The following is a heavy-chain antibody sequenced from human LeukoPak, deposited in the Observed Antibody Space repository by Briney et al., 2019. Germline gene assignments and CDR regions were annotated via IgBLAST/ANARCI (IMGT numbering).Heavy chain of an antibody. Sequence: SETLSLTCAVYGGSFSGYYWSWIRQPPGKGLEWIGEINHSGSTNYNPSLKSRVTISVNTSKNQSSLKLSSVTAADTAVYYCARDSGNLLWFGELLPSYYFDYWGQGTLVTVSS. D-gene: IGHD3-10*01. CDR1: GGSFSGYY. CDR3: ARDSGNLLWFGELLPSYYFDY. V-gene: IGHV4-34*01. CDR2: INHSGST. J-gene: IGHJ4*02.